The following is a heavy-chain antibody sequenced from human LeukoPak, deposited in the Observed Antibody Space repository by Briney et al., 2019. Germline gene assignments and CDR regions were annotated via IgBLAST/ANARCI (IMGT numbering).Heavy chain of an antibody. CDR3: ARDPYNGYYGDDYYYYMDV. CDR1: GFTFTDYL. Sequence: GGSLRLSCAASGFTFTDYLMTWVRQAPGKGLEWVADIKADGSEKYYVDSVKGRFTILRDNAKNSLYLQMNSLRAEDTAVYYCARDPYNGYYGDDYYYYMDVWGKGTTVTISS. CDR2: IKADGSEK. D-gene: IGHD4-17*01. J-gene: IGHJ6*03. V-gene: IGHV3-7*01.